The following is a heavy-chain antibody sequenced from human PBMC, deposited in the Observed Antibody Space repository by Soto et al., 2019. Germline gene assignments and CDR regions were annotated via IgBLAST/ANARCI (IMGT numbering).Heavy chain of an antibody. Sequence: EVQLVESGGGLVQPGGSLRLSCAASGFTFSSYSMNWVRQAPGKGLEWVSYISSSSSTIYYADSVKGRFTISRDNAKNSLYLQMNSLRDEDTAVYYCARGTTMVRGVINSFIIRYYFDYWGQGTLVTVSS. V-gene: IGHV3-48*02. CDR2: ISSSSSTI. D-gene: IGHD3-10*01. J-gene: IGHJ4*02. CDR3: ARGTTMVRGVINSFIIRYYFDY. CDR1: GFTFSSYS.